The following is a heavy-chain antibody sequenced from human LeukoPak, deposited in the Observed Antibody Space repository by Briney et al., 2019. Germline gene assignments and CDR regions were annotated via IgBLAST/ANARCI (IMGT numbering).Heavy chain of an antibody. CDR3: ARHGYCTTTRCPPGTTFGFDI. D-gene: IGHD2-2*03. CDR1: GGSFSGYY. V-gene: IGHV4-34*01. J-gene: IGHJ3*02. Sequence: SETLSLTCAVYGGSFSGYYWSWIRQPPGKGLEWIGEINHSGSINYNPSLKSRVTISVDTSKNQFSLKLSSVTAADTAVYYCARHGYCTTTRCPPGTTFGFDIWGRGATVTVSS. CDR2: INHSGSI.